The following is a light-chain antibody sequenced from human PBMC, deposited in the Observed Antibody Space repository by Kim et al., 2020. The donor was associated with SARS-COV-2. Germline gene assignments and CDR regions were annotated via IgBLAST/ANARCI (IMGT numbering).Light chain of an antibody. J-gene: IGKJ5*01. Sequence: EIVMTQSPATLSVSPGERATLSCRASQSVSSNLSWYQQKPGQAPRLLIYGASTRATGIPARFSGSGSGTEFTLTISSLQSGDFTVYYCQEYNKWPPDTFGQGTRLESK. CDR3: QEYNKWPPDT. CDR2: GAS. CDR1: QSVSSN. V-gene: IGKV3-15*01.